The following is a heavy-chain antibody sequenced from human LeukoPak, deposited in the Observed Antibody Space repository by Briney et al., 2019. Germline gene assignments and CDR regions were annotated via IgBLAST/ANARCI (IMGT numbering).Heavy chain of an antibody. CDR3: AKGSGRYGSGSFSDS. Sequence: PGGSLRLSCAASGFTFSSYAMGWVRQAPGKGLEWVSSISATGVSTYFAASVRGRFTISRDNSKNTQYLPMNRLRAEDTAVYYCAKGSGRYGSGSFSDSWGQGTLVTVSS. D-gene: IGHD3-10*01. CDR2: ISATGVST. V-gene: IGHV3-23*01. J-gene: IGHJ5*01. CDR1: GFTFSSYA.